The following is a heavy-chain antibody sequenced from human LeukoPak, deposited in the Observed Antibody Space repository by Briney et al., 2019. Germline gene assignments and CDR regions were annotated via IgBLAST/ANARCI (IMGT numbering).Heavy chain of an antibody. V-gene: IGHV4-59*01. CDR1: GGSISGDY. Sequence: ASETLSLTCTVPGGSISGDYWSWIRQPPGKGLEWIVYISYSATTNYNPSLKSRVSFSIDTSKNQFSLKLTSVSAADTAVYFCATGHSSGWFDYWGQGTLVSVSS. CDR2: ISYSATT. D-gene: IGHD6-19*01. J-gene: IGHJ4*02. CDR3: ATGHSSGWFDY.